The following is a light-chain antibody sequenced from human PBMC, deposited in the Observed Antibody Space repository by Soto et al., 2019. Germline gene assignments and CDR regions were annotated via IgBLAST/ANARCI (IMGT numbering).Light chain of an antibody. Sequence: EIVMTQSPATLSVSPGERATLSCRASQSVNIYLAWYQQKPGQAPRLLIFGASSRATGIPARFSGSGSGTESNLTISSLQSEDFAVYFCQQYDDWLRLTFGGGNKVEIK. J-gene: IGKJ4*01. CDR3: QQYDDWLRLT. CDR1: QSVNIY. V-gene: IGKV3D-15*01. CDR2: GAS.